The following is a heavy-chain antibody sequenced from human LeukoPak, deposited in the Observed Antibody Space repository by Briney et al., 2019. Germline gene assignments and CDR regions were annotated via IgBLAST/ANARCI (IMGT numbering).Heavy chain of an antibody. J-gene: IGHJ4*02. CDR1: GFTFDDYA. V-gene: IGHV3-9*01. CDR2: ISWNSGSI. CDR3: ARGGVTGTLGFDY. Sequence: PGGSLRLSCAASGFTFDDYAMHWVRQAPGKGLEWVSGISWNSGSIGYADSVKGRFTISRDNAKNSLYLQMNSLRAEDTALYHCARGGVTGTLGFDYWGQGTLVTVSS. D-gene: IGHD1-7*01.